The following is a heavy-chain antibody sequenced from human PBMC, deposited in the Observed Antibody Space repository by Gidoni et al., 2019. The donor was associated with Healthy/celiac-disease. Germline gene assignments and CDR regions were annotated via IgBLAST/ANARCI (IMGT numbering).Heavy chain of an antibody. J-gene: IGHJ5*02. Sequence: EVQLVESGGGLVQPGGSLRIPCAASGFTFSSYSMNWVRQAPGKGLELVSYISISSSTIYYADSVKGRFTISRDNAKNSLYLQMNSLRAEDTAVYYCARGPGYWFDPWGQGTLVTVSS. CDR2: ISISSSTI. V-gene: IGHV3-48*01. CDR1: GFTFSSYS. CDR3: ARGPGYWFDP.